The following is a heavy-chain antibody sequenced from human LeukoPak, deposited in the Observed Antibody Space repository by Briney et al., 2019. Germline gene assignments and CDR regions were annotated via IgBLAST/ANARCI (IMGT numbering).Heavy chain of an antibody. J-gene: IGHJ6*03. CDR2: IYYSGST. CDR3: AVTLKKYYYYYMDV. D-gene: IGHD2-21*02. Sequence: PSETLSLTCTVSGGSISSSSYYWGWIRQPPGKGLEWIGSIYYSGSTYYNPSLKSRVTISVDTSKNQFSPKLSSVTAADTAVYYCAVTLKKYYYYYMDVWGKGTTVTVSS. CDR1: GGSISSSSYY. V-gene: IGHV4-39*01.